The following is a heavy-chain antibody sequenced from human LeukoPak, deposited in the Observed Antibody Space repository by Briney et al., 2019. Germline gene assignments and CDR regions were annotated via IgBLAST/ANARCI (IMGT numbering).Heavy chain of an antibody. J-gene: IGHJ3*01. Sequence: SETLSLTCAVSGGSISSGGYSWSWIRQPPGKGLEWIGYIYHSGSTYYNPSLKSRVTMSVDRSKNQFSLKLSSVTAADTAVYYCARVRSGDWGQGTMVTVSS. D-gene: IGHD7-27*01. V-gene: IGHV4-30-2*01. CDR3: ARVRSGD. CDR2: IYHSGST. CDR1: GGSISSGGYS.